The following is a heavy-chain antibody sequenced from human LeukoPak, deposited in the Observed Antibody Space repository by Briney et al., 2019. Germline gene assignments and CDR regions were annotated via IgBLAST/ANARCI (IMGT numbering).Heavy chain of an antibody. J-gene: IGHJ1*01. V-gene: IGHV4-59*03. CDR2: ISYSGST. CDR1: GGSISSYY. Sequence: PSETLSLTCTVSGGSISSYYWTWIRQPPGKGLEWIGYISYSGSTTYNPPLKSRVIISVDTSKNQFSLKLTSVTAADTAVYYCAAQYYYGSGSYYDAEYFQQWGQGILVTVSS. CDR3: AAQYYYGSGSYYDAEYFQQ. D-gene: IGHD3-10*01.